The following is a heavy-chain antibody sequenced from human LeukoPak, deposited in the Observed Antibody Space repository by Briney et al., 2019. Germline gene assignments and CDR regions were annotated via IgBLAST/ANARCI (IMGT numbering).Heavy chain of an antibody. V-gene: IGHV1-18*01. CDR2: ISAYNGNT. D-gene: IGHD3-9*01. Sequence: ASVKVSCKASGYTFTSYGISWVRQAPGQGLEWMGWISAYNGNTNYAQKLQGRVTMTTDTSTSTAYVELRSLRSDDTAVYYCARDKWEPEKYYDILTGYYNYYYGMDVWGQGTTVTVSS. CDR1: GYTFTSYG. CDR3: ARDKWEPEKYYDILTGYYNYYYGMDV. J-gene: IGHJ6*02.